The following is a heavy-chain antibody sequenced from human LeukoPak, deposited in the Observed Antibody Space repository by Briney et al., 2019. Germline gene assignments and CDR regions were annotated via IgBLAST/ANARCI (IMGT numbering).Heavy chain of an antibody. CDR1: GFTFSSYA. CDR2: ISGSGGST. D-gene: IGHD3-22*01. J-gene: IGHJ4*02. CDR3: AKVTVYYYDSSGYHDY. Sequence: PGGSLRLSCAAFGFTFSSYAMSWVRQAPGKGLEWVSVISGSGGSTNYADSVKGRFTIFRDNSKNTLYLQMNSLRAEDTAVYYCAKVTVYYYDSSGYHDYWGQGTLVTVSS. V-gene: IGHV3-23*01.